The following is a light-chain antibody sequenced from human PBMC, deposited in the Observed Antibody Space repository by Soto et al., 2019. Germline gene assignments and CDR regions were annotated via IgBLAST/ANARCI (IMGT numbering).Light chain of an antibody. J-gene: IGKJ1*01. CDR1: ENVRTF. CDR2: GAS. V-gene: IGKV3-11*01. Sequence: PGERATLSCRASENVRTFLDWYQQKPGQAPRLLIYGASNRATGIPARFSGSGSGTDFTLTISNLEPEDFAVYYCQQHSHWPPWTFGQGTRVEIQ. CDR3: QQHSHWPPWT.